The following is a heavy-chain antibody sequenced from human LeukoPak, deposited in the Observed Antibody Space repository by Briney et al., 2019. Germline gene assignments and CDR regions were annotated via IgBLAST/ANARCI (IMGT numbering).Heavy chain of an antibody. V-gene: IGHV4-38-2*01. CDR2: ISYYGST. Sequence: SETLSLTCAVSGYSITSGFSWGWIRQPPGKGLEWIAAISYYGSTNYQSILQSRLTISRDTSKNEFSLRLTSVTASDTAVYYCVRGGAVPGIDPWGQGTLVTVSS. CDR1: GYSITSGFS. CDR3: VRGGAVPGIDP. D-gene: IGHD3-16*01. J-gene: IGHJ5*02.